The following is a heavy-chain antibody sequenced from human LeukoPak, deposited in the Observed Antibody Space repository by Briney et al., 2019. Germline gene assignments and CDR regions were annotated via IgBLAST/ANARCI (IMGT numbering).Heavy chain of an antibody. D-gene: IGHD6-6*01. Sequence: GASVKVSCKASGYTFTSYYMHWVRQAPGQGLEWMGWISAYNGNTNYAQKLQGRVTMTTDTSTSTAYMELRSLRSDDTAVYYCARAGIAARLNWFDPWGQGTLVTVSS. CDR2: ISAYNGNT. V-gene: IGHV1-18*04. J-gene: IGHJ5*02. CDR3: ARAGIAARLNWFDP. CDR1: GYTFTSYY.